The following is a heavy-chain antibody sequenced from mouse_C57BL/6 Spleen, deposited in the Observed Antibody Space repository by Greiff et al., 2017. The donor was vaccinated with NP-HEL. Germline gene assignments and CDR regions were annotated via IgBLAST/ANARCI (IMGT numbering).Heavy chain of an antibody. D-gene: IGHD1-1*01. CDR3: AVCYGSSLDY. J-gene: IGHJ2*01. V-gene: IGHV1-82*01. Sequence: VQLQQSGAELVKPGASVKISCKASGYAFSSSWMHWVKQRPGQGLEWIGGIYPGDGDTNYNGKFKGKATLTVDKSSSTAYMQLSSLTSEDSAVYFGAVCYGSSLDYWGQGTTLTVSS. CDR1: GYAFSSSW. CDR2: IYPGDGDT.